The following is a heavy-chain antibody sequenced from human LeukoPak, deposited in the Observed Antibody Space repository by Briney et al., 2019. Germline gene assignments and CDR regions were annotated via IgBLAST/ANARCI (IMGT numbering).Heavy chain of an antibody. J-gene: IGHJ4*02. CDR1: GYTFTSYY. V-gene: IGHV1-46*01. CDR3: ARDSTPYYYESSGYYPLEY. D-gene: IGHD3-22*01. Sequence: ASVKVSCKASGYTFTSYYMHWVRQAPGQGLEWMGIINPSGGSTSYAQKFQGRVTMTRDTSTSTVYMELSGLRSEDTAVYYCARDSTPYYYESSGYYPLEYWGQGTLVTVSS. CDR2: INPSGGST.